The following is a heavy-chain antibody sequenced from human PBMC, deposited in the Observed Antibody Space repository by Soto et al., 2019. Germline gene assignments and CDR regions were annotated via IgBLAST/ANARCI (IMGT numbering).Heavy chain of an antibody. Sequence: SVKVSCKASGGTFSSYAISWVRQAPGQGLEWMGGIIPIFGTANYAQKFQGRVTITADESTSTAYMELSSLRSEDTAVYYCARDGDDRSGYKGYYYYYGMDVWGQGTTLTASS. J-gene: IGHJ6*02. CDR3: ARDGDDRSGYKGYYYYYGMDV. D-gene: IGHD3-22*01. CDR2: IIPIFGTA. CDR1: GGTFSSYA. V-gene: IGHV1-69*13.